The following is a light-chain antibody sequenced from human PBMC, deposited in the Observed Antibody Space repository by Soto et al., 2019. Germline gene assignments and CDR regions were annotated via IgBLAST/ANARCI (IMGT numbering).Light chain of an antibody. CDR3: QQYGSSPRT. CDR2: GAS. V-gene: IGKV3-20*01. Sequence: EIVLTQSPGTLSLSPGERATLSCRASQSVRSDYLASYQQKPGQAPRLHIYGASTRATGIPDRFTGSGSETDFTLTISRLEPEDFAVYYCQQYGSSPRTFGQGTKVEIK. CDR1: QSVRSDY. J-gene: IGKJ1*01.